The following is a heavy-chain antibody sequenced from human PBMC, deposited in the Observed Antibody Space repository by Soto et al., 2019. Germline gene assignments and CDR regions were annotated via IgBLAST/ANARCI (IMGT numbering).Heavy chain of an antibody. Sequence: EVQLVESGGGLVQPGGSLRLSCAASGFTFNRYWMKWVRQAPGRGLEWMGNMNQDGSEKHYVDSVKGRFTISRDNAKDSVYLQMNSLKAEDTAMYYCARGGYDYSNPFDYWGQGTLVTVSS. CDR2: MNQDGSEK. D-gene: IGHD4-4*01. V-gene: IGHV3-7*04. CDR1: GFTFNRYW. CDR3: ARGGYDYSNPFDY. J-gene: IGHJ4*02.